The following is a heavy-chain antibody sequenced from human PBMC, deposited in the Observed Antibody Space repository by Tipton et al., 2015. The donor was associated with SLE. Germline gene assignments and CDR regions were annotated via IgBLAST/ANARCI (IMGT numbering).Heavy chain of an antibody. J-gene: IGHJ3*02. CDR2: IYHSGST. D-gene: IGHD3-3*01. Sequence: LRLSCTVSGYSISSGYYWGWIRQPPGKGLEWIGSIYHSGSTYYNPSLKSRVTISVDTSKNQFSLKLSSVTAADTAVYYCASRGHYDFWSGYPNAFDIWGQGTMVTVSS. CDR3: ASRGHYDFWSGYPNAFDI. CDR1: GYSISSGYY. V-gene: IGHV4-38-2*02.